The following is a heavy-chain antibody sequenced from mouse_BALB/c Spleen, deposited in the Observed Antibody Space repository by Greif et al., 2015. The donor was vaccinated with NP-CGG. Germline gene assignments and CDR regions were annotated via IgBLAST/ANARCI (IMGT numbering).Heavy chain of an antibody. CDR1: GFTFSSFG. CDR2: ISSGSSTI. Sequence: EVMLVESGGGLVQPGGSRKLSCAASGFTFSSFGMHWVRQAPEKGLEWVAYISSGSSTIYYADTVKGRFTISRDNPKNTLFLQITSLRSEDTAMYYCARYGNYAMDYWGQGTSVTVSS. CDR3: ARYGNYAMDY. V-gene: IGHV5-17*02. D-gene: IGHD2-1*01. J-gene: IGHJ4*01.